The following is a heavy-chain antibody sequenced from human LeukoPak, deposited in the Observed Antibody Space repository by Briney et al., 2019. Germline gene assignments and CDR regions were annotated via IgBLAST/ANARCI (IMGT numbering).Heavy chain of an antibody. J-gene: IGHJ5*01. V-gene: IGHV4-30-2*01. CDR2: IYDRGPA. Sequence: SETLSLTCTVSGYAITSGGFSWNWIRQPPGKGLEWIGCIYDRGPAYYNPSLKSRFTISVDRPKNQFFLNVTSLTAADTAVYYCARSRQASGLFNSWGQGTLVSVSS. CDR3: ARSRQASGLFNS. D-gene: IGHD3-10*01. CDR1: GYAITSGGFS.